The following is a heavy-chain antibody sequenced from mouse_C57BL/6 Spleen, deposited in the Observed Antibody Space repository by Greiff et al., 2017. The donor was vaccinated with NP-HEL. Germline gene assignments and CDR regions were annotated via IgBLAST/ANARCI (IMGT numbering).Heavy chain of an antibody. J-gene: IGHJ4*01. CDR2: INPNNGGT. V-gene: IGHV1-26*01. CDR1: GYTFTDYY. D-gene: IGHD1-3*01. CDR3: ASITEDYAMDY. Sequence: EVQLQQSGPELVKPGASVKISCKASGYTFTDYYMNWVKQSHGKSLEWIGDINPNNGGTSYNQKFKGKATLTVDKSSSTAYMELRSLKSEDAAVYYCASITEDYAMDYWGQGTSVTVSS.